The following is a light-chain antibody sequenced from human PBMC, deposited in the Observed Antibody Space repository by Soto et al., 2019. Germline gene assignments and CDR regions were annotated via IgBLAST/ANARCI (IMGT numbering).Light chain of an antibody. J-gene: IGKJ1*01. CDR2: GTS. CDR1: QNVNRN. V-gene: IGKV3-15*01. CDR3: QQYNDRPPWT. Sequence: EIVMTQSPATLSASPGEGATLSCRASQNVNRNLAWYQQKPGQPPRLLIYGTSTRATGVAVRFSGSGSGTEFTLAISSLQSEDFAVYYCQQYNDRPPWTFGQGTKVEI.